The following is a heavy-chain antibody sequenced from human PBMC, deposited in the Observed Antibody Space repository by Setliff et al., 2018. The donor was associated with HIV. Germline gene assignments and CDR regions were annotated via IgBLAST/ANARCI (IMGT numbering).Heavy chain of an antibody. Sequence: GGSLRLSCAASGFTFSRFGMHWVRQAPGKGLEWLSYISSTTGTLYHADSVKGRFTISRDNSKNTVYLQMNSLRAEDTAVYYCARDGMLGYCSSTSCYRGLDYWGQGTLVTVSS. D-gene: IGHD2-2*02. CDR2: ISSTTGTL. V-gene: IGHV3-48*01. J-gene: IGHJ4*02. CDR1: GFTFSRFG. CDR3: ARDGMLGYCSSTSCYRGLDY.